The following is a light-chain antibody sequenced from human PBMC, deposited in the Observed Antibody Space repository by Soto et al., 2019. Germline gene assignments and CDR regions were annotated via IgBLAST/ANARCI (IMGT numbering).Light chain of an antibody. CDR3: QLRGNWPPFT. CDR2: DAS. CDR1: QSVSNY. V-gene: IGKV3-11*01. Sequence: EIVLTQSPATLSVSPGERATLSCRASQSVSNYLAWFQQKPGHAPRLLIYDASNRATGIPARFSGSGSGTDFTLTINSLEPEDFAVYYCQLRGNWPPFTFGPGTRVDIK. J-gene: IGKJ3*01.